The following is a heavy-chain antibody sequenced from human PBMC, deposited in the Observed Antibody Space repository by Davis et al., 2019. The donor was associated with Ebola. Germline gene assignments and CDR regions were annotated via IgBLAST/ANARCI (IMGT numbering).Heavy chain of an antibody. CDR3: ARSLGDIVLVPAALVPDY. J-gene: IGHJ4*02. V-gene: IGHV1-46*01. CDR1: GYTFTNYY. CDR2: INPNDGRT. D-gene: IGHD2-2*01. Sequence: ASSVQVSCKASGYTFTNYYMHWVRQAPGQGLEWMGMINPNDGRTIYAQKFQGRVTVTRDTSTTTVYMDLSSLRDEDTAVYFCARSLGDIVLVPAALVPDYWGQGTLVTVSS.